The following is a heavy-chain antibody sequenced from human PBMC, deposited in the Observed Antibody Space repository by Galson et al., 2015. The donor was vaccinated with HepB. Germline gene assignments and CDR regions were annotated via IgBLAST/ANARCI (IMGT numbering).Heavy chain of an antibody. V-gene: IGHV3-48*01. Sequence: SLRLSCAASGFTFSSYSMNWVRQAPGKGLEWVSYISSSSSTIYYADSVKGRFTISRDNAKNSLYLQMNSLRAEDTAVYYCASNPVEDYVWGSYFSWGQGTMVTVSS. J-gene: IGHJ3*01. CDR2: ISSSSSTI. CDR3: ASNPVEDYVWGSYFS. D-gene: IGHD3-16*01. CDR1: GFTFSSYS.